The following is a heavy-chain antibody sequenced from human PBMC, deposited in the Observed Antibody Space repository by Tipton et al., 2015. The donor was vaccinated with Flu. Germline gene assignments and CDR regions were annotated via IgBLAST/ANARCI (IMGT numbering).Heavy chain of an antibody. CDR3: ARGGGLFDC. J-gene: IGHJ4*02. D-gene: IGHD2-15*01. CDR1: GFTFSNYW. V-gene: IGHV3-7*01. CDR2: IKKDGSEK. Sequence: SLRLSCATSGFTFSNYWMSWVRQAPGKGLEWVANIKKDGSEKNYVDSVKGRFTISRDNAKNSLYLQTNSLRAEDTAVYYCARGGGLFDCWGQGTLVTVSS.